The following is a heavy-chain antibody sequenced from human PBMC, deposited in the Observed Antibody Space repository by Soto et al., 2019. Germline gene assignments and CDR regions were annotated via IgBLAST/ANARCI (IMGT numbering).Heavy chain of an antibody. CDR3: ARDKGEEYDFWSGYLTEPYYYYYGMDV. CDR2: ISSSSSYI. D-gene: IGHD3-3*01. Sequence: GGSLRLSCAASGFTFSSYSMNWVRQAPGKGLEWVSSISSSSSYIYYADSVKGRFTISRDNAKNSLYLQMNSLRAEDTAVYYCARDKGEEYDFWSGYLTEPYYYYYGMDVWGQGTTVTVSS. J-gene: IGHJ6*02. CDR1: GFTFSSYS. V-gene: IGHV3-21*01.